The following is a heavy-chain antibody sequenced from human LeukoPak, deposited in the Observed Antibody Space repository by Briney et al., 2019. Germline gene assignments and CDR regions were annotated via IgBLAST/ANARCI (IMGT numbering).Heavy chain of an antibody. Sequence: RASVTVSCKASGGTFSSYAISWVRQAPGQGREWMGGIIPILGKASYGQKFQGRVTITTEESTSTAYMELSSLRSEDTAVYYCARSEGGHDFWSRGDYWGQGTLVTVS. J-gene: IGHJ4*02. CDR3: ARSEGGHDFWSRGDY. CDR2: IIPILGKA. V-gene: IGHV1-69*05. CDR1: GGTFSSYA. D-gene: IGHD3-3*01.